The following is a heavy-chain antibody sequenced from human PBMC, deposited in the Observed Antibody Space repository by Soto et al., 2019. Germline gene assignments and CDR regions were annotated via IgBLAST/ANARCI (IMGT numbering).Heavy chain of an antibody. CDR3: ARGHDAVDV. V-gene: IGHV3-30-3*01. CDR2: ISHDGGIK. J-gene: IGHJ6*02. Sequence: QVQLVESGGGVVQPGRSLTLSCAASGFPFTSYAIHWFRQAPGKGLEWVAVISHDGGIKHYAGSVKGRFTISRDNSTNTFYWQMNSLREEDTAVYHGARGHDAVDVWGQGTTVTVAS. D-gene: IGHD1-1*01. CDR1: GFPFTSYA.